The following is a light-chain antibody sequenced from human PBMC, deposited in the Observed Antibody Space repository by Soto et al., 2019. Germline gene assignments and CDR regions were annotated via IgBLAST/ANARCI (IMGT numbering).Light chain of an antibody. CDR3: QQYGSSPIT. CDR2: GAS. V-gene: IGKV3-20*01. CDR1: QSVSSSY. J-gene: IGKJ5*01. Sequence: EIVLTQSPGTLSLSPGERATLSCRAGQSVSSSYLAWYQQKPGQAPRLLVYGASSRATGIPDRFSGSGSGTDFTLTITRLEPEDFALYYCQQYGSSPITFGQGTRLEIK.